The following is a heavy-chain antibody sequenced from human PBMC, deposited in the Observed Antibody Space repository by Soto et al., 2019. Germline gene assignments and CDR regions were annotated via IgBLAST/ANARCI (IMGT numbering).Heavy chain of an antibody. Sequence: GGSVKVSFKASRCPFTGYYIQWVRQAPGQGLEWMGWINPNSGGTNYAQKFQGWVTMTRDTSISTAYMELSRLKSDDTAVYYCARGHGSGQGDYYLDYWGQGTMVTGSS. CDR2: INPNSGGT. J-gene: IGHJ4*02. D-gene: IGHD3-10*01. CDR3: ARGHGSGQGDYYLDY. V-gene: IGHV1-2*04. CDR1: RCPFTGYY.